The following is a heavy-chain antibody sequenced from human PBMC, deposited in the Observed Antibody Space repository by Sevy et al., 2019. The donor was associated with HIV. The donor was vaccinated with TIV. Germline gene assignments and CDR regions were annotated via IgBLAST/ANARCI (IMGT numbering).Heavy chain of an antibody. V-gene: IGHV3-23*01. J-gene: IGHJ4*02. D-gene: IGHD6-6*01. CDR3: AKGRIPSIGTLGPFDS. Sequence: GGSLRLSCAASGFSLSNYAMSWVRQAPGKGLEWISTKTGSAGVTYYAYSVKGRFTISRDNSKNTLFLQMNSLRAEDTALYYCAKGRIPSIGTLGPFDSWGQGTLVTVSS. CDR1: GFSLSNYA. CDR2: KTGSAGVT.